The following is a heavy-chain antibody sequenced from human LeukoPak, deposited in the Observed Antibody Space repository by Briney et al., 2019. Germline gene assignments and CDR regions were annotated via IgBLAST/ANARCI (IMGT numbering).Heavy chain of an antibody. D-gene: IGHD5-24*01. Sequence: ASVKVSCKASGYTFTGYYMHWVRQATGQGLEWMGWMNPNNGNTGYAQKFQGRLTMTRNTSISTAYMELNSLRSEDTAVYYCARGTSEMETISYWGQGTLVTVFS. CDR1: GYTFTGYY. V-gene: IGHV1-8*02. CDR3: ARGTSEMETISY. CDR2: MNPNNGNT. J-gene: IGHJ4*02.